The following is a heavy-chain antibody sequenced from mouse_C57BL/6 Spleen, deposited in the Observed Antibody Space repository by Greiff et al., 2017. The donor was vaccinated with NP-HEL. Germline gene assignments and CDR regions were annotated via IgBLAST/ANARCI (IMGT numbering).Heavy chain of an antibody. J-gene: IGHJ1*03. D-gene: IGHD1-1*01. Sequence: VKLMESGPELVKPGASVKISCKASGYAFSSSWMNWVKQRPGKGLEWIGRIYPGDGDTNYNGKFKGKATLTADKASSTADRKLSSLTSEDSAVYFCARSPYYGSSYGWYFDVWGTGTTVTVSS. V-gene: IGHV1-82*01. CDR1: GYAFSSSW. CDR3: ARSPYYGSSYGWYFDV. CDR2: IYPGDGDT.